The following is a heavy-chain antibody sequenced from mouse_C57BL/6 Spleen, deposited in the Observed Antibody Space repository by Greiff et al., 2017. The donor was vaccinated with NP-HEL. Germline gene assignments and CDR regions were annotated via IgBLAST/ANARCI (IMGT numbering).Heavy chain of an antibody. CDR3: TRQLGIYDY. CDR2: IRNKANNHAT. Sequence: EVQLQQSGGGLVQPGGSMKLSCAASGFTFSDAWMDWVRQSPEKGLEWVAEIRNKANNHATYYAESVKGSFTISRDDSNSSVYLQINSLRADDTGIYYCTRQLGIYDYWGQGTTLTVSS. J-gene: IGHJ2*01. V-gene: IGHV6-6*01. D-gene: IGHD4-1*02. CDR1: GFTFSDAW.